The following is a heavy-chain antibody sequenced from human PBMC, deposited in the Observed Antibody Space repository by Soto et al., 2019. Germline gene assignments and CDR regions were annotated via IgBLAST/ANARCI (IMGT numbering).Heavy chain of an antibody. CDR1: GGSFSGYY. V-gene: IGHV4-34*01. CDR3: ASLIGSTSWKAYYYYYGMDV. D-gene: IGHD2-2*01. Sequence: QVQLQQWGAGLLKPSETLSLTCAVYGGSFSGYYWSWIRQPPGKGLEWIGEINHSGSTNYNPSLKSRVTISVDTSKNQFSLKLSSVTAADTAVYYCASLIGSTSWKAYYYYYGMDVWGQGITVTVSS. J-gene: IGHJ6*02. CDR2: INHSGST.